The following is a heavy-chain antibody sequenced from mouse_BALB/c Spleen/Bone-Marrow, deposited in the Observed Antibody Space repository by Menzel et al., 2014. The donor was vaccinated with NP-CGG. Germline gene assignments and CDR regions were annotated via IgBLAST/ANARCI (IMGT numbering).Heavy chain of an antibody. CDR1: GFNIKDTY. CDR2: IDPANGNT. Sequence: DVKLQESGAELVKPGASVKLSCTASGFNIKDTYMHWVKQRPEQGLEWIGRIDPANGNTKYDPKFQGKATITADTSSNTAYLQLSGLTSEDTAVYYCAAYYNGSSYGFAYWGQGTLVTVSA. D-gene: IGHD1-1*01. J-gene: IGHJ3*01. V-gene: IGHV14-3*02. CDR3: AAYYNGSSYGFAY.